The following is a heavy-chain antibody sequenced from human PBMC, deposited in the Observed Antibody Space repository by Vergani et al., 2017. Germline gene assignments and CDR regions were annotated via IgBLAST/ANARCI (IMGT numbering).Heavy chain of an antibody. CDR3: ARASLAVAGIFRRFGMDV. CDR2: IWYDGSNK. Sequence: QVQLVESGGGVVQPGRSLRLSCAASGFTFSSYGMHWVRQAPGKGLEWVAVIWYDGSNKYYADSVKGRFTISRDNSKNTLYLQMNSLRAEDTAVYYCARASLAVAGIFRRFGMDVWGQGP. V-gene: IGHV3-33*01. CDR1: GFTFSSYG. D-gene: IGHD6-19*01. J-gene: IGHJ6*02.